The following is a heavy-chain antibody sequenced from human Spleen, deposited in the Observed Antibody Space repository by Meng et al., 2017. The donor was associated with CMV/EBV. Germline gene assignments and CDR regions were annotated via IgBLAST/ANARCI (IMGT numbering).Heavy chain of an antibody. Sequence: SVKVSCKASGGTFSSYAISWVRQAPGQGLEWMGGIIPIFGTANYAQKFQGRVTITTDESTSTAYMELSSLRSEDTAVYYCARVPVVVPAAQTNYYYYGMDVWGQGTTVTVSS. J-gene: IGHJ6*02. CDR2: IIPIFGTA. D-gene: IGHD2-2*01. CDR1: GGTFSSYA. V-gene: IGHV1-69*05. CDR3: ARVPVVVPAAQTNYYYYGMDV.